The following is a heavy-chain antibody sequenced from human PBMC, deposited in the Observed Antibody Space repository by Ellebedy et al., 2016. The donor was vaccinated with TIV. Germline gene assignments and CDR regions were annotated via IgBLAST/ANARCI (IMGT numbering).Heavy chain of an antibody. J-gene: IGHJ4*02. D-gene: IGHD1-14*01. CDR1: GFTFSPYA. CDR2: FGVSGDTT. Sequence: GESLKISCAASGFTFSPYAMSWVRQAPGKGLEWVSGFGVSGDTTYYADSVKGRFTISRDNSKNTLYLQMNSLRVEDTAIYYCARGKSGTYIHHAFDSWGQGTLVTVSS. CDR3: ARGKSGTYIHHAFDS. V-gene: IGHV3-23*01.